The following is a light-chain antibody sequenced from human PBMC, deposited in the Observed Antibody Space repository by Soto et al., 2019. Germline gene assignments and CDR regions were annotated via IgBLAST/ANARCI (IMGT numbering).Light chain of an antibody. CDR1: RSIIDW. V-gene: IGKV1-5*03. CDR2: KAS. Sequence: DIPLTQSPSTLSASVGDRVTITCRASRSIIDWLAWYQQKSGKGPKLLIYKASNLQTGVPSRFSGSGYGTEFTLTISSLQPDDVAPYYCQQYSDHWTFGQGTKVEIK. CDR3: QQYSDHWT. J-gene: IGKJ1*01.